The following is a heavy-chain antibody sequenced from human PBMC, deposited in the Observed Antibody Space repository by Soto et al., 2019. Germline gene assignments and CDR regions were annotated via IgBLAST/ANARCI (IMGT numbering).Heavy chain of an antibody. CDR2: IYYGGST. CDR3: ARLTGYCTSTSCWSGRHFAY. Sequence: SETLSLTCSVSGGSVSSNSHYWGWIRQPPGKGLEWIGGIYYGGSTYFNPSLKSRVSVSIDTSKNQFSLRLSSVTAADTAFYYCARLTGYCTSTSCWSGRHFAYWGQGALVSSSS. D-gene: IGHD2-2*01. V-gene: IGHV4-39*01. J-gene: IGHJ4*02. CDR1: GGSVSSNSHY.